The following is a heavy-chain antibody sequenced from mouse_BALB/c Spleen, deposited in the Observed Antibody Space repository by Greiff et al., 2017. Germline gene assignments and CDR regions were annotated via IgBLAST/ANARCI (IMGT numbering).Heavy chain of an antibody. D-gene: IGHD1-2*01. CDR3: ARGTTAWYFDV. CDR2: IDPENGNT. Sequence: VQLKQSGAELVRPGALVKLSCKASGFNIKDYYMHWVKQRPEQGLEWIGWIDPENGNTIYDPKFQGKASITADTSSNTAYLQLSSLTSEDTAVYYCARGTTAWYFDVWGAGTTDTVSS. CDR1: GFNIKDYY. J-gene: IGHJ1*01. V-gene: IGHV14-1*02.